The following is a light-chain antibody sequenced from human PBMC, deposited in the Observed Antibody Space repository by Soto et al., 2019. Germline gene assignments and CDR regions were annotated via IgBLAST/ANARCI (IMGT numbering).Light chain of an antibody. CDR1: GLNIGAGYD. CDR3: GTWDSSLSVHV. Sequence: QSVLTQPPSVSGALGQRVTISCTGSGLNIGAGYDVHWYQQLPGTAPKVVIYGNKIRPSGVPDRFSGSKSGTSATLGISGLQTGDEADYYCGTWDSSLSVHVFGTGTKVTVL. CDR2: GNK. V-gene: IGLV1-40*01. J-gene: IGLJ1*01.